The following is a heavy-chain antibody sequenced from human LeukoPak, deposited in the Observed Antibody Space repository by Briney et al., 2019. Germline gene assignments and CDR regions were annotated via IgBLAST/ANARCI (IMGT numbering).Heavy chain of an antibody. CDR1: GFTFSDYY. CDR3: ARGGDLYYFDY. D-gene: IGHD4-17*01. CDR2: ISSSGSTI. Sequence: PGGSLRLSCAVSGFTFSDYYMSWIRQTPGKGLEWVSYISSSGSTIYYADSVKGRFTVSRDNAKNSVYVQLNSLRDEDTAVYYCARGGDLYYFDYWGQGTLVTVSS. J-gene: IGHJ4*02. V-gene: IGHV3-11*04.